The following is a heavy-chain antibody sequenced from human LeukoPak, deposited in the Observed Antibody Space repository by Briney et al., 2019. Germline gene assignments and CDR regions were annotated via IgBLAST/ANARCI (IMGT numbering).Heavy chain of an antibody. D-gene: IGHD6-13*01. Sequence: PGGSLRLSCAASGFTFSSYSMNWVRQAPGKGLEWVSSISSSSSYICYADSVKGRFTISRDNAKNSLYLQMNSLRAEDTAVYYCARVLNSSSWSYYYYGMDVWGQGTTVTVSS. CDR2: ISSSSSYI. CDR1: GFTFSSYS. V-gene: IGHV3-21*01. CDR3: ARVLNSSSWSYYYYGMDV. J-gene: IGHJ6*02.